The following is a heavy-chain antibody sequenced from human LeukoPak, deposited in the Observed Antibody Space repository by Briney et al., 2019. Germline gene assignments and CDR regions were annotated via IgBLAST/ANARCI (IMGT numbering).Heavy chain of an antibody. D-gene: IGHD6-19*01. Sequence: GASVKVSCKASGYTFTGYYMHWVRQAPGQGLEWMGWINPNSGGTNYAQKFQGRVTMTRDTSISTAYMELSRLRSDDTAVYYCARDQGVEQWLVPKYYYYYGMDVWGQGTTVTVSS. CDR1: GYTFTGYY. J-gene: IGHJ6*02. CDR2: INPNSGGT. V-gene: IGHV1-2*02. CDR3: ARDQGVEQWLVPKYYYYYGMDV.